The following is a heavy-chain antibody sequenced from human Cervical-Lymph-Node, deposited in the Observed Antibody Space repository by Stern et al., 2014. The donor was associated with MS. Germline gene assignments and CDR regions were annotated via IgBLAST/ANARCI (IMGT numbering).Heavy chain of an antibody. CDR3: ARGRGYCSSTSCYTLRYYYYGMDV. CDR2: INHSGST. CDR1: GGSFSGYY. Sequence: QVQLQQWGAGLLKPSETLSLTCAVYGGSFSGYYWSWIRQPPGKGLEWIGEINHSGSTNYNPSLKSRVTISVDTSKNQFSLKLSSVTAADTAVYYCARGRGYCSSTSCYTLRYYYYGMDVWVQGTTVTVSS. J-gene: IGHJ6*02. D-gene: IGHD2-2*02. V-gene: IGHV4-34*01.